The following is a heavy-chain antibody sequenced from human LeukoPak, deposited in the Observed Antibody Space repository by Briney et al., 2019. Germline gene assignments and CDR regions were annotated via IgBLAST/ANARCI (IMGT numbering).Heavy chain of an antibody. V-gene: IGHV4-30-4*08. CDR3: ARGRVVVVIAIQPRHFDY. D-gene: IGHD2-21*01. CDR1: GGSISSGDYY. CDR2: INHSGST. Sequence: SQTLSLTCTVSGGSISSGDYYWSWIRQPPGKGLEWIGEINHSGSTNYNPSLKSRVTISVDTSKNQFSLKLSSVTAADTAVYYCARGRVVVVIAIQPRHFDYWGQGTLVTVSS. J-gene: IGHJ4*02.